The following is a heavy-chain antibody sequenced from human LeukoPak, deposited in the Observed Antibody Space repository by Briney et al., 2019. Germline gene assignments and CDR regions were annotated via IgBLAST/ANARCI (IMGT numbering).Heavy chain of an antibody. CDR3: ARRRIRYPFPSAREFDP. D-gene: IGHD3-16*02. CDR1: GGSISSGSYY. V-gene: IGHV4-61*02. Sequence: PSETLSLTCTVSGGSISSGSYYWSWIRQPAGKGLEWIGRIYTSGSTNYNPSLKSRVTISVDTSKNQFSLKLSSVTAADTAVYYCARRRIRYPFPSAREFDPWGQGTLVTVSS. J-gene: IGHJ5*02. CDR2: IYTSGST.